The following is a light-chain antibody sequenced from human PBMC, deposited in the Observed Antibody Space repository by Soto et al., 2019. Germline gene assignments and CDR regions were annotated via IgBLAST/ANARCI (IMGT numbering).Light chain of an antibody. CDR1: QTLYNN. CDR3: HQYSDWPLT. V-gene: IGKV3-15*01. J-gene: IGKJ4*01. Sequence: EIVMTQSPATLSVSPGERATLSCRAGQTLYNNLAWYQQKLGQAPRLLIYGASARATDIPARFSGSGSGTEFTLTISGLQSEDFAIYYCHQYSDWPLTFGGGTKVEI. CDR2: GAS.